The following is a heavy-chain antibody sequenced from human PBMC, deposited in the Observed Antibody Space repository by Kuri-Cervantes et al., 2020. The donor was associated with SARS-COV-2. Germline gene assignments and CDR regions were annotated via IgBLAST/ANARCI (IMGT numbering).Heavy chain of an antibody. CDR1: GGTFSSYA. V-gene: IGHV1-69*06. CDR3: ARDAIRDGYNEGY. CDR2: IIPIFGTA. J-gene: IGHJ4*02. Sequence: SVKVSCKASGGTFSSYAISWVRQAPGQGLEWMGGIIPIFGTANYAQKFQGRVTITADKSTSTAYMELSSLRSEDTAVYYCARDAIRDGYNEGYWGQGTLVTVST. D-gene: IGHD5-24*01.